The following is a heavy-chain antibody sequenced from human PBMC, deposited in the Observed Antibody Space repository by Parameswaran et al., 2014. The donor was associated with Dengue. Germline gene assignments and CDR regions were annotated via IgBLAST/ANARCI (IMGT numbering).Heavy chain of an antibody. D-gene: IGHD3-3*01. Sequence: WIRQPPGKGLEWVAVISYDGSNKYYADSVKGRFTISRDNSKNTLYLQMNSLRAEDTAVYYCAKDVRFLEWLPPHGMDVWGQGTTVTVSS. CDR3: AKDVRFLEWLPPHGMDV. V-gene: IGHV3-30*18. CDR2: ISYDGSNK. J-gene: IGHJ6*02.